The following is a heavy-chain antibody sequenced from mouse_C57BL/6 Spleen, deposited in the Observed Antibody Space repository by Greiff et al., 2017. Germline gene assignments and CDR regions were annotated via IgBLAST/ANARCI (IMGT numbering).Heavy chain of an antibody. J-gene: IGHJ2*01. Sequence: VQLKESGPVLVKPGASVKMSCKASGYTFTDYYMNWVKQSHGKSLEWIGVINPYNGGTSYNQKFKGKATLTVDKSSSTAYMELNSLTSEDSAVYYCARKTTVVGDYWGQGTTLTVSS. D-gene: IGHD1-1*01. CDR2: INPYNGGT. CDR3: ARKTTVVGDY. V-gene: IGHV1-19*01. CDR1: GYTFTDYY.